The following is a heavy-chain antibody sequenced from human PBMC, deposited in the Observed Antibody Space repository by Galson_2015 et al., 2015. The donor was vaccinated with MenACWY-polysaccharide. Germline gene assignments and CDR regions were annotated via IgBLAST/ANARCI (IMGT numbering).Heavy chain of an antibody. CDR2: IYNDGRI. V-gene: IGHV4-39*07. CDR1: SGSFTSGNYY. Sequence: ETLSLTCTVSSGSFTSGNYYWGWIRQPPGKGLEYIVTIYNDGRIYNSPSLKSRVSISVDTSKNQFSLKLTSVAAADTAIYYCARGVGTTGFDSWVQGSLVTVSS. D-gene: IGHD1-26*01. CDR3: ARGVGTTGFDS. J-gene: IGHJ4*02.